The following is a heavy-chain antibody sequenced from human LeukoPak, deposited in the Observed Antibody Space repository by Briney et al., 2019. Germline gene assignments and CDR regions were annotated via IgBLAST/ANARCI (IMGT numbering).Heavy chain of an antibody. CDR3: ARSDSYTWFDP. Sequence: GSSVKVSCKASGYTFTYYYIHWMRQAPGQGLEWMGWIDPDSDVTSYAQKFQGRVTMTRDTSISTVYVELSRLTSDDTAVYYCARSDSYTWFDPWGQGTLVTVSS. D-gene: IGHD2-15*01. J-gene: IGHJ5*02. CDR2: IDPDSDVT. V-gene: IGHV1-2*02. CDR1: GYTFTYYY.